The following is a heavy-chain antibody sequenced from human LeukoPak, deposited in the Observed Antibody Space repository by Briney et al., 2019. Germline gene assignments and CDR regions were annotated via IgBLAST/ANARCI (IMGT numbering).Heavy chain of an antibody. J-gene: IGHJ6*03. CDR2: MNPKSGNT. Sequence: GASVKVSCKASGYSFTSYDINWVRQATGQGLEWMGWMNPKSGNTGYAQKFQGRVTITRNTSISTAYMELSSLRSEDTAVYYCARGLLEGDYMDVWGKGTTVTVSS. V-gene: IGHV1-8*03. D-gene: IGHD1-26*01. CDR3: ARGLLEGDYMDV. CDR1: GYSFTSYD.